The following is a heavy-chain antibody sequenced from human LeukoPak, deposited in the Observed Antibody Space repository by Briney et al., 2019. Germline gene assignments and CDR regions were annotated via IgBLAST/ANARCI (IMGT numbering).Heavy chain of an antibody. D-gene: IGHD1-26*01. J-gene: IGHJ4*02. CDR1: GFTFSSYW. Sequence: GGSLRLSCAASGFTFSSYWMSWVRQAPGKGLEWVANIKQDGSEKYYVDSVKGRFTISRDNAKNSLYLQMNSLRAEDTAVYYCARDGASLGAQFDYWGQGTLVTVSS. CDR3: ARDGASLGAQFDY. V-gene: IGHV3-7*01. CDR2: IKQDGSEK.